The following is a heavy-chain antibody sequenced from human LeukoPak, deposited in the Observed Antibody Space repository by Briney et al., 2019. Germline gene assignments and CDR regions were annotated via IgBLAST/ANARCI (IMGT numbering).Heavy chain of an antibody. CDR1: GFTFSSYW. V-gene: IGHV3-7*03. CDR2: IKQDGSEK. D-gene: IGHD3-10*02. Sequence: QSGGSLRLSCAASGFTFSSYWMSWVRQAPGKGLEWVANIKQDGSEKYYVDSVKGRFTISRDNAKNSLYLHMNSLRAEDTALYYCARVFPHYNYMDVWGKGTTVTVSS. J-gene: IGHJ6*03. CDR3: ARVFPHYNYMDV.